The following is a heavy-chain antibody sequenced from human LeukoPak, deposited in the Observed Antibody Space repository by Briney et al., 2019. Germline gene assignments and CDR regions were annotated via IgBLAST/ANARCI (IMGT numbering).Heavy chain of an antibody. J-gene: IGHJ4*02. V-gene: IGHV3-74*01. CDR1: GFTFSSTW. Sequence: GGSLRLSCAASGFTFSSTWMHWVRLVPGEGLVWVSRINSDGSNPIYADSVKGRFTISRDDAKNTLYLQMSSLRAEDTAVYYCARDWYYAVDYWGQGTLVTVSS. D-gene: IGHD3-10*01. CDR3: ARDWYYAVDY. CDR2: INSDGSNP.